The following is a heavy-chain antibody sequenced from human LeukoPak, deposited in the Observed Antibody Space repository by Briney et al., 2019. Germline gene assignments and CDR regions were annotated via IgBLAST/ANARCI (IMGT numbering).Heavy chain of an antibody. CDR1: GFTFSSYA. J-gene: IGHJ4*02. Sequence: GGSLRLSCAASGFTFSSYAMYWVRQAPGQGLEWVAVISYDGSNKYYADSVKGRFTISRDNSKNTLSLQMNSLRAEDTAVYYCAKKGADSCYTHILYWGQGTLVTVSS. D-gene: IGHD2-15*01. V-gene: IGHV3-30*04. CDR3: AKKGADSCYTHILY. CDR2: ISYDGSNK.